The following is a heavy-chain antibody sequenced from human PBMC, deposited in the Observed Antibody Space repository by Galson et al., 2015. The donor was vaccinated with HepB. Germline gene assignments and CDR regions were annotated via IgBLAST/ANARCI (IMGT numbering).Heavy chain of an antibody. D-gene: IGHD3-22*01. J-gene: IGHJ4*02. V-gene: IGHV3-23*01. Sequence: SLRLSCAASGFTFSSYAMSWVRQAPGKGLEWVPAISGSGGSTYYADSVKGRFTISRDNSKNTLYLQMNSLRAEDTAVYYCAKIPYYYDSSGYYFDYWGQGTLVTVSS. CDR2: ISGSGGST. CDR3: AKIPYYYDSSGYYFDY. CDR1: GFTFSSYA.